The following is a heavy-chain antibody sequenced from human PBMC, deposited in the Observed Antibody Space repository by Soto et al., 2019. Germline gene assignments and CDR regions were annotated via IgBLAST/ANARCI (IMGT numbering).Heavy chain of an antibody. CDR2: ISSNSAYI. V-gene: IGHV3-21*01. Sequence: LRLSFAASGFTFRSFTMNWVRQAPGKGLEWVSTISSNSAYIYYTDALRGRFTISRDNAKNSLLLQMNSLRAEDTAVYYCTRDASRDSSARGWFDPWGPGTLVTVSS. CDR1: GFTFRSFT. J-gene: IGHJ5*02. D-gene: IGHD6-13*01. CDR3: TRDASRDSSARGWFDP.